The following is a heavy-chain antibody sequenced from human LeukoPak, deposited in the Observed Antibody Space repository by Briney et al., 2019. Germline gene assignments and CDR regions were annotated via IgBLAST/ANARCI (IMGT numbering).Heavy chain of an antibody. D-gene: IGHD2-2*02. Sequence: PGGSLRLSCAASRFTFSDYYMSWIRQAPGKGLEWVSYISSSSSYTNYADSVKGRFTISRDNAKNSLYLQMNSLRAEDTAVYYCARSPTYQLVYDYWAREPWSPSPQ. V-gene: IGHV3-11*06. J-gene: IGHJ4*02. CDR3: ARSPTYQLVYDY. CDR1: RFTFSDYY. CDR2: ISSSSSYT.